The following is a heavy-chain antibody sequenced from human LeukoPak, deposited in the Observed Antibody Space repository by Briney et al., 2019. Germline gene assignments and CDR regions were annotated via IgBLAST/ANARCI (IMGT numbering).Heavy chain of an antibody. CDR1: GFTFCEYW. CDR3: ARDRYPFASYFDY. D-gene: IGHD1-26*01. V-gene: IGHV3-7*05. Sequence: GGSLRLSCAVSGFTFCEYWMSCVRVAPGKGLQWVADISQDGSNIYYVGSVKGRFTISRDNAKDSLYLQMSSLRAEDTAVYYCARDRYPFASYFDYWGQGTLVTVSS. CDR2: ISQDGSNI. J-gene: IGHJ4*02.